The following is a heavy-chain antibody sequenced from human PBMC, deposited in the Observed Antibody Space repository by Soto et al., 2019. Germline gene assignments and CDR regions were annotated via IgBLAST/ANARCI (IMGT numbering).Heavy chain of an antibody. CDR1: GGSMRNYC. CDR2: IHYSGTT. Sequence: PSETLSLTCTVSGGSMRNYCWTWIRQPPGKGLEGIGYIHYSGTTSFFPSYNPSLRSRVTISEDTSKNQFSLKLLSVTTADTAVYFCAAGEASSRNLAPYYLDFWGQGTLVTVSS. J-gene: IGHJ4*02. CDR3: AAGEASSRNLAPYYLDF. V-gene: IGHV4-59*01. D-gene: IGHD6-13*01.